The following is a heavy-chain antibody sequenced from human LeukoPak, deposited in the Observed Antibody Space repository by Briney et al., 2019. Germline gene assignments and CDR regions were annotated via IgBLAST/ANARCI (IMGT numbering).Heavy chain of an antibody. J-gene: IGHJ4*02. CDR1: GGSISSGGYY. CDR3: ARVGGGSFYGDYDALDY. V-gene: IGHV4-31*03. Sequence: SQTLSLTCTVSGGSISSGGYYWSWIRQHPGKGLEWIVYIYYSGSTYYNPSLKSRVTISVDTSKNQFSLKLSSVTAADTAVYYCARVGGGSFYGDYDALDYWGQGTLVTVSS. D-gene: IGHD4-17*01. CDR2: IYYSGST.